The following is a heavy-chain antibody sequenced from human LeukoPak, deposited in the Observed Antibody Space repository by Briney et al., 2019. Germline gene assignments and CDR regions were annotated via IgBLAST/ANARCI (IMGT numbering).Heavy chain of an antibody. CDR2: IYYSGST. Sequence: SETLSLTCTGSRGSISSYYWSWIRQPPGKGLEWIGYIYYSGSTNYNPSLKSRVTISVDTSKNQFSLKLSSVTAADTAVYYCARVERITIFGVVNLGGWFDPWGQGTLVTVSS. V-gene: IGHV4-59*01. CDR3: ARVERITIFGVVNLGGWFDP. D-gene: IGHD3-3*01. CDR1: RGSISSYY. J-gene: IGHJ5*02.